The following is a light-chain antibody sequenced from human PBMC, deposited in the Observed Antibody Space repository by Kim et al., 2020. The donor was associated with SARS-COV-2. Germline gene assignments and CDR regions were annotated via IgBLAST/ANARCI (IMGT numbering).Light chain of an antibody. CDR1: SSKIGSNT. CDR2: SNN. J-gene: IGLJ3*02. CDR3: AAWDDSLNGWV. V-gene: IGLV1-44*01. Sequence: ELTQPPSASGTPGQRVTISCSGSSSKIGSNTVNWYQQLPGTAPKLLIYSNNQRPSGVPDRFSGSKSGTSASLAISGLQSEDEADFYCAAWDDSLNGWVFGGGTKLTVL.